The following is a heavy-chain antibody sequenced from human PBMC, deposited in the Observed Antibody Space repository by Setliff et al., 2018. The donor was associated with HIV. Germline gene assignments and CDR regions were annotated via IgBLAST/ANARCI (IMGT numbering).Heavy chain of an antibody. J-gene: IGHJ6*02. D-gene: IGHD3-3*02. CDR1: GFTFPSYW. CDR3: TRKLAPGHGMDV. V-gene: IGHV3-7*01. Sequence: LRLSCAASGFTFPSYWMIWVRQAPGKGLEWVANINQDGSEKNYVDSVKGRFTISRDNAKTSLYLQMDSLRVEDTTVYYCTRKLAPGHGMDVWDQGTTVTVSS. CDR2: INQDGSEK.